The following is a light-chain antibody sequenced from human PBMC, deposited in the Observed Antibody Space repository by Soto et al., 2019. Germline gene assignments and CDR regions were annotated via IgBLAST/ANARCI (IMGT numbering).Light chain of an antibody. Sequence: QSALTQPASVSGSPGQSITIACTGTSSDIGGYNFVSWYQQHPGKAPKLLIYDVGNRPSGVSNRFSGSNSGNTASLTISGLQAEDEAHYYCTSSRTVSTYVFGTGTKLTVL. CDR3: TSSRTVSTYV. CDR1: SSDIGGYNF. CDR2: DVG. V-gene: IGLV2-14*01. J-gene: IGLJ1*01.